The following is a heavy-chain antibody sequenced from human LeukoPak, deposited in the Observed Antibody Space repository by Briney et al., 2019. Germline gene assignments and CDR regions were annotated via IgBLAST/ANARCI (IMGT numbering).Heavy chain of an antibody. CDR3: ARTLGYCSGGSCYRDAFDI. J-gene: IGHJ3*02. CDR1: GYSFTTYW. Sequence: ESLKISCKGSGYSFTTYWIGWVRQMPGKGLEWMGIIYPGDSDTRYSPSFQGQVTISADKSISTAYLQWSSLKASDTAMYYCARTLGYCSGGSCYRDAFDIWGPGTMVTVFS. V-gene: IGHV5-51*01. CDR2: IYPGDSDT. D-gene: IGHD2-15*01.